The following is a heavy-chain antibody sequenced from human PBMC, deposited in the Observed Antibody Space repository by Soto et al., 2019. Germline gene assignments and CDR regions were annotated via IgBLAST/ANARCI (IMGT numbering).Heavy chain of an antibody. Sequence: GASVKVSCKASGYTFTGYYMHWVRQAPGQGLEWMGWINPNSGGTNYAQKFQGRVTMTGDTSISTAYMELSRLRSDDTAVYYCARKSYSYYYYGMDVWGQGTTVTVSS. D-gene: IGHD5-18*01. J-gene: IGHJ6*02. V-gene: IGHV1-2*02. CDR3: ARKSYSYYYYGMDV. CDR2: INPNSGGT. CDR1: GYTFTGYY.